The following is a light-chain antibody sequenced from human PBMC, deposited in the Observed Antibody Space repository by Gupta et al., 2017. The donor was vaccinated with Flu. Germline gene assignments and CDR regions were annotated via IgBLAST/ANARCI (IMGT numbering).Light chain of an antibody. V-gene: IGKV1-39*01. CDR2: AAS. CDR1: QSTSSY. CDR3: QQSYSTPLT. J-gene: IGKJ4*01. Sequence: DIQMTQSQSSLSASVGDRVTITCRASQSTSSYLNWYQQKPGKAPKLLIYAASSLQSGVPSRFSGSGSGTDFTLTISRLQPEDFATYYCQQSYSTPLTFGGGTKVEIK.